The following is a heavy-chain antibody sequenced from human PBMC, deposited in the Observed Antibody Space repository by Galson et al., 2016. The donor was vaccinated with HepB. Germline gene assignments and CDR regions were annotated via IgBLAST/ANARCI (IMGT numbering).Heavy chain of an antibody. Sequence: TLSLTCTVSGASISSRGYWSWIRQPPGKGLEWIGYIHYTGSTYYNPSLKSRVIISVDTSKNQFSLNLSSVTAADTAVYYWAGVVLGEDAQFDAWGQGTLVTVSS. CDR3: AGVVLGEDAQFDA. CDR1: GASISSRGY. V-gene: IGHV4-31*03. J-gene: IGHJ4*02. CDR2: IHYTGST.